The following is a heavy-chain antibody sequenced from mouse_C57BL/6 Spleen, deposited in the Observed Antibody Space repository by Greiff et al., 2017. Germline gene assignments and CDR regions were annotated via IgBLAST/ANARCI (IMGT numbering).Heavy chain of an antibody. Sequence: EVQLQESGPGLVKPSQSLSLTCSVTGYSITSGYYWNWIRQFPGNKLEWMGFISYDGSNNYNPSLKNRISITLDTSKNQFFLKLNSVTTEDTATYYCARGSGYDWFAYWGQGTLVTVSS. CDR3: ARGSGYDWFAY. V-gene: IGHV3-6*01. J-gene: IGHJ3*01. D-gene: IGHD2-2*01. CDR1: GYSITSGYY. CDR2: ISYDGSN.